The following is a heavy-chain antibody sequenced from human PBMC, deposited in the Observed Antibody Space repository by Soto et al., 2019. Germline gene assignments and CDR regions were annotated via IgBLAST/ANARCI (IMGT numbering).Heavy chain of an antibody. D-gene: IGHD3-10*01. J-gene: IGHJ3*02. CDR2: INPNSGGT. CDR1: GYTFTGYY. V-gene: IGHV1-2*04. Sequence: QVQLVQSGAEVKKPGASVKVSCKASGYTFTGYYMHWVRQAPGQGLEWMGWINPNSGGTNYAQKFQGWVTMTRDTSISTAHMELSRLTSADTAVYYCARGITMVRGVLLDAFDIWGQGTMVTVS. CDR3: ARGITMVRGVLLDAFDI.